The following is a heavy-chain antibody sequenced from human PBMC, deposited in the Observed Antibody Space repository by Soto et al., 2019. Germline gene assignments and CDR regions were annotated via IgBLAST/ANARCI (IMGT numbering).Heavy chain of an antibody. V-gene: IGHV4-31*02. J-gene: IGHJ4*02. Sequence: LTCTVSGGSISSGGYYWSWIRQHPGKGLEWIGYIYYSGSTYYNPSLKSRVTISVDTSKNQFSLKLSSVTAADTAVYYCARDPGGAVAGRFDYWGQGSLVTVSS. CDR2: IYYSGST. CDR1: GGSISSGGYY. CDR3: ARDPGGAVAGRFDY. D-gene: IGHD6-19*01.